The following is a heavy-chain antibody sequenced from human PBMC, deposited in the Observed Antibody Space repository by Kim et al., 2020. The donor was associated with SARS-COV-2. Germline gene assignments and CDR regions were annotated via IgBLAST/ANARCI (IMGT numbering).Heavy chain of an antibody. CDR3: ASVSIAAAGPFDY. D-gene: IGHD6-13*01. J-gene: IGHJ4*02. Sequence: YSQKFQGRVTITRDTSASTAYMELGSLRSEDTAVYYCASVSIAAAGPFDYWGQGTLVTVSS. V-gene: IGHV1-3*01.